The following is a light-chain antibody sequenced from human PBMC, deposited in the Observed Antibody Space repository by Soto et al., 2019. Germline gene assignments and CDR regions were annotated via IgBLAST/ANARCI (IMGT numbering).Light chain of an antibody. CDR2: AAS. V-gene: IGKV1-39*01. CDR3: QQSYTTPT. J-gene: IGKJ2*01. Sequence: DIQMTQSPSSLSASVGDRVTITCQAGEDISLYLNWYQHKPGKAPKLLIYAASSLQSGVPSRFSGSGSGTDFTLTISSLQPEDFASYFCQQSYTTPTFGQGTKLEIK. CDR1: EDISLY.